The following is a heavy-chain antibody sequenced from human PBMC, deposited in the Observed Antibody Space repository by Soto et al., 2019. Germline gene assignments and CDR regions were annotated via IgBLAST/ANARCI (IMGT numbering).Heavy chain of an antibody. V-gene: IGHV3-23*01. CDR1: GFTFSGYA. Sequence: EVQLLESGGGLVQPGGSLRLSCAASGFTFSGYAMTWVRQSPGKGLEWVSGITGSGDSTYYAGSVKGRFTISRDNSKNTLYLQMNSLRAEDSALYYCARYPYEKMIGATHIGPWGQGTLVTVSS. CDR2: ITGSGDST. CDR3: ARYPYEKMIGATHIGP. J-gene: IGHJ5*02. D-gene: IGHD2-15*01.